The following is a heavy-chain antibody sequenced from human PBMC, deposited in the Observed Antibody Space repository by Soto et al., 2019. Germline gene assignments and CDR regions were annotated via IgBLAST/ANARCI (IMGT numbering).Heavy chain of an antibody. CDR1: GYTFTSYY. D-gene: IGHD6-13*01. V-gene: IGHV1-46*03. CDR3: ARDPTAAAPYWYFYL. Sequence: ASVKVSCKASGYTFTSYYMHWVRQAPGQGLEWMGIINPSGGSASYAQKFQGRVTMTRDTSTSTVYMELSSLRSEDTAVYYCARDPTAAAPYWYFYLWGRGTLVTVSA. CDR2: INPSGGSA. J-gene: IGHJ2*01.